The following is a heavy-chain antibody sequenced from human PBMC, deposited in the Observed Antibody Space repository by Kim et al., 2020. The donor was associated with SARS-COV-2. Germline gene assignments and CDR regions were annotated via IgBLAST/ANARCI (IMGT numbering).Heavy chain of an antibody. CDR2: IYYSGST. J-gene: IGHJ4*02. Sequence: SETLSLTCTVSGGSISSSSYYWGWIRQPPGKGLEWIGSIYYSGSTYYNPSLKSRVTISVDTSKNQFSLKLSSVTAADTAVYYCARSGYSSSPPLYWGQGTLVTVSS. D-gene: IGHD6-13*01. CDR1: GGSISSSSYY. CDR3: ARSGYSSSPPLY. V-gene: IGHV4-39*01.